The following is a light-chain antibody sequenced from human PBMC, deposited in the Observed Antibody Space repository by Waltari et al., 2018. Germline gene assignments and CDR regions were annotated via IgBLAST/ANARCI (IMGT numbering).Light chain of an antibody. J-gene: IGLJ2*01. CDR2: EVT. CDR3: CPYTSSSTLV. CDR1: SNDLGTYNL. Sequence: QSALTQPASVSGSPGQSITISCTGTSNDLGTYNLVSWYQQPPGKVPKLMIYEVTKRPSGVSSRFSGSKSGKTASLTISGLQPEDEADYYCCPYTSSSTLVFGPGTKLTVL. V-gene: IGLV2-23*02.